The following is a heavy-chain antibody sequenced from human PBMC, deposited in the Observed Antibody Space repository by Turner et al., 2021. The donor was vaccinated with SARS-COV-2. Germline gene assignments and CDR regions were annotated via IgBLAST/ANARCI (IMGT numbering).Heavy chain of an antibody. CDR1: GGSISSGGYY. D-gene: IGHD1-26*01. V-gene: IGHV4-31*03. J-gene: IGHJ3*02. Sequence: QVQLQESGPGLVKPSQTLSLTCTVSGGSISSGGYYWSWIRQPPGKGLEWIGYIYYSGNTYYNPSLKSRVTISLDTSKNQFSLRLNSVTAADTAVYYCARDGMVVGAFDIWGQGTMVTVSS. CDR3: ARDGMVVGAFDI. CDR2: IYYSGNT.